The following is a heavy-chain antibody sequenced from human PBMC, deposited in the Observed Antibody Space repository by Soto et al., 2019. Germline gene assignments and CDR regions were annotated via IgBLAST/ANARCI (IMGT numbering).Heavy chain of an antibody. Sequence: PSETLSLTCTVSGGSISSYYWSWIRQPPGKGLEWIGYIYYSGSTNYNPSLKSRVTISVDTSKNQFSLKLSSVTAADTAVYYCARHPPTVTHYYYYYYMDVWGKGTTVTVSS. J-gene: IGHJ6*03. CDR2: IYYSGST. V-gene: IGHV4-59*01. D-gene: IGHD4-17*01. CDR3: ARHPPTVTHYYYYYYMDV. CDR1: GGSISSYY.